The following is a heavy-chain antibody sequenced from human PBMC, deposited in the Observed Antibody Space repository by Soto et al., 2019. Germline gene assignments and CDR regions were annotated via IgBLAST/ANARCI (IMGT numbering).Heavy chain of an antibody. D-gene: IGHD2-21*02. CDR3: AREDDGGDSDYYGVDV. V-gene: IGHV4-30-4*08. J-gene: IGHJ6*02. CDR1: GGSISSEYFH. CDR2: IHYTGSI. Sequence: SETLSLTCAVSGGSISSEYFHWTWIRQSPGKGLEWIGYIHYTGSIMYNPSFKSRLTMAVDTTKNQFSLQLTSVTAADTAVYFCAREDDGGDSDYYGVDVWGQGTTVTVSS.